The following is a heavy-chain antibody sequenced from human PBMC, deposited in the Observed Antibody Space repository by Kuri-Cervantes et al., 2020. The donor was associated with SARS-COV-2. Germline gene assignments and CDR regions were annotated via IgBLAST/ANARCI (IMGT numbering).Heavy chain of an antibody. D-gene: IGHD2-8*01. CDR2: IYAGGGT. V-gene: IGHV3-66*02. J-gene: IGHJ1*01. Sequence: GGSLRLSCAASGFIVSSSYMSWVRQAPGKGLEWVSIIYAGGGTYYADSVKGQFTISRDISKNTVFLQMSRLRPEDTAVYYCARSCTYARCSEYFQHWGQGTLVTVSS. CDR1: GFIVSSSY. CDR3: ARSCTYARCSEYFQH.